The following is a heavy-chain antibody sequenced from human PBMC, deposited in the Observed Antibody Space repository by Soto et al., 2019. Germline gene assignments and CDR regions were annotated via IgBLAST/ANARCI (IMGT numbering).Heavy chain of an antibody. Sequence: QLQLQESGPGPVKPSETLSLTCTVSGGSISSSSYYWGWIRQPPGKGLEWIGSIYYSWSTYYHPSLKSRVTISVDPSKNQFSLKLSSVTAADTAVYYCARRGSGSYSDYWGQGTLVTVSS. CDR1: GGSISSSSYY. CDR3: ARRGSGSYSDY. J-gene: IGHJ4*02. D-gene: IGHD3-10*01. V-gene: IGHV4-39*01. CDR2: IYYSWST.